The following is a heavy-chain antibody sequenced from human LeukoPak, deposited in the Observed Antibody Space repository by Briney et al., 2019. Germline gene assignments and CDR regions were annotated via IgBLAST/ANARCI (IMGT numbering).Heavy chain of an antibody. CDR3: ASAGYSSSWYQVY. CDR1: GFTFSSYS. Sequence: PGGSLRLSCAASGFTFSSYSMNWVRQAPGKGLEWVSSISSSSSYIYYADSVKGRFTISRDNAKNSLYLQMNSLRAGDTAVYYCASAGYSSSWYQVYWGQGTLVTVSS. V-gene: IGHV3-21*01. CDR2: ISSSSSYI. D-gene: IGHD6-13*01. J-gene: IGHJ4*02.